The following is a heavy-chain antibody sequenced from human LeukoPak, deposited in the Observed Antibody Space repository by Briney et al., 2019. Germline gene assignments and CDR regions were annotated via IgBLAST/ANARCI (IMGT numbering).Heavy chain of an antibody. CDR3: AKDRSSSWTLDY. Sequence: QSGGSLRLSCAASGFTFSSYGMHWVRQAPGKGLEWVAVISYDGRNKYYADSVKGRFTISRDNSKNTLYLQMNRLRAEDTAVYYCAKDRSSSWTLDYWGQGTLVTVSS. CDR1: GFTFSSYG. D-gene: IGHD6-13*01. J-gene: IGHJ4*02. V-gene: IGHV3-30*18. CDR2: ISYDGRNK.